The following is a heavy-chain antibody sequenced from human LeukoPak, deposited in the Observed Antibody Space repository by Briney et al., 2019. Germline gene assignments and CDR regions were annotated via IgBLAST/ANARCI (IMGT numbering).Heavy chain of an antibody. CDR1: GYTFTSYG. J-gene: IGHJ4*02. V-gene: IGHV7-4-1*02. CDR3: ARAPIGSSGWYGEGGFDY. Sequence: ASVKVSCKASGYTFTSYGISWVRQAPGQGLEWMGWINTNTGNPTYAQGFTGRFVFSLDTSVSTAYLQISSLKAEDTAVYYCARAPIGSSGWYGEGGFDYWGQGTLVTVSS. CDR2: INTNTGNP. D-gene: IGHD6-19*01.